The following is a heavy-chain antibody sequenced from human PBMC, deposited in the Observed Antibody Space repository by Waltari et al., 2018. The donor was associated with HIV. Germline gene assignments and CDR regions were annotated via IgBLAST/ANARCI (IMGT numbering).Heavy chain of an antibody. Sequence: EVQLVESGGGLVKPGGSLRLSCVGSGFTFSNAWVNWVRQAPGKGLERVGHIETRAEAGTTYFPAHVKGRFAISRDDSKNTVYLEMQSLKTEDTGVYYCTTGWSQYPDFWGQGTLVTVSS. CDR1: GFTFSNAW. D-gene: IGHD1-26*01. CDR3: TTGWSQYPDF. CDR2: IETRAEAGTT. J-gene: IGHJ4*02. V-gene: IGHV3-15*04.